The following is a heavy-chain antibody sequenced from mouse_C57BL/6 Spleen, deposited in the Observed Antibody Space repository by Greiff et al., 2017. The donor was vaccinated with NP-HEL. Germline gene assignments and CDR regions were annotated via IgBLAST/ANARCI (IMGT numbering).Heavy chain of an antibody. J-gene: IGHJ3*01. Sequence: QVTLKESGPGILQPSQTLSLTCSFSGFSLSTFGMGVGWIRQPPGKGLEWLVHTWWDDATYYNPALKSRLTISKDTSKNQVYLKIANVNTADTSTYYCARIALTPITGRGGLFAYWGQGTLVTVSA. CDR1: GFSLSTFGMG. V-gene: IGHV8-8*01. CDR2: TWWDDAT. CDR3: ARIALTPITGRGGLFAY. D-gene: IGHD1-1*01.